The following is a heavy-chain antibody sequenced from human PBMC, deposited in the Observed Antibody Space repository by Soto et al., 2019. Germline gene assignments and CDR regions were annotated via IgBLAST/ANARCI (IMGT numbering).Heavy chain of an antibody. CDR1: GFTFSSYG. V-gene: IGHV3-30*03. Sequence: QVQLVESGGGVVQPGRSLRLSCAASGFTFSSYGMHWVRQAPGKGLEWVAVISYDGSNKYYADSVKGRFTISRDNSKITLYLQMNSLRAEDTAVYYCARSCSGGSCYFRLRYGMDVWGQGTTVTVSS. J-gene: IGHJ6*02. D-gene: IGHD2-15*01. CDR2: ISYDGSNK. CDR3: ARSCSGGSCYFRLRYGMDV.